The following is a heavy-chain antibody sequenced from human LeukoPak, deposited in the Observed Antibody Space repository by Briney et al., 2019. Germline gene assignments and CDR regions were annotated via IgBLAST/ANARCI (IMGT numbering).Heavy chain of an antibody. V-gene: IGHV3-66*01. J-gene: IGHJ4*02. Sequence: PGGSLRLSCAASEFSVGSNYMTWVRQAAGKGLEWVSLIYSGGSTYFAGSVKGRFTISRDNSKNTLYLQMNSLRAEDTAVYYCASDSSMGGYSGYGHFDYWGQGTLVTVSS. CDR3: ASDSSMGGYSGYGHFDY. D-gene: IGHD5-12*01. CDR1: EFSVGSNY. CDR2: IYSGGST.